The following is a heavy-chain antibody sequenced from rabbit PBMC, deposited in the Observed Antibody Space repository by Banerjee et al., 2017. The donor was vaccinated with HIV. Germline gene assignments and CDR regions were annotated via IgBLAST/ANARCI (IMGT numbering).Heavy chain of an antibody. CDR3: GRDRDGDAGYGSLAL. J-gene: IGHJ4*01. CDR1: GIDFSTYG. V-gene: IGHV1S43*01. D-gene: IGHD6-1*01. Sequence: QEQLVESGGGLVTLGGSLKLSCQASGIDFSTYGISWVRQAPGKGLELIACIYSSNGDKWYASWVNGRFTISRSTSLNTVDLKMTSLTVADTATYFCGRDRDGDAGYGSLALWGPGTLVTVS. CDR2: IYSSNGDK.